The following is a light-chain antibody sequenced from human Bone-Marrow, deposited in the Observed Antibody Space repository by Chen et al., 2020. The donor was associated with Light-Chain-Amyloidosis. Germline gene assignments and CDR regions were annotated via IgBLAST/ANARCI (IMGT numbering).Light chain of an antibody. Sequence: HSALPPPAPVSGSPGQSLTIPCTGTSSDVGNYNLVSWYQQHPGKAPKLIVYEVTKRPSGVSTRFSGSKSGNTASLTISGLQAEDEAHYYCCSYAGLYTLVFGGGTKLSVV. J-gene: IGLJ2*01. V-gene: IGLV2-23*02. CDR3: CSYAGLYTLV. CDR1: SSDVGNYNL. CDR2: EVT.